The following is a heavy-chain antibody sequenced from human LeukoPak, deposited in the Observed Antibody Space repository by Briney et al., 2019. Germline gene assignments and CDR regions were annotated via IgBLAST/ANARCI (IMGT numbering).Heavy chain of an antibody. D-gene: IGHD5-18*01. Sequence: RASVKVSCKASGGTFRSYAISWVRQAPGQGLEWMGGIIPIFDTTTYAQKFQGRVTIIADESTSTAYMELSSLRSEDTAVYYCARVISYGWYYFDYWGQGTLVTVSS. J-gene: IGHJ4*02. CDR3: ARVISYGWYYFDY. V-gene: IGHV1-69*13. CDR1: GGTFRSYA. CDR2: IIPIFDTT.